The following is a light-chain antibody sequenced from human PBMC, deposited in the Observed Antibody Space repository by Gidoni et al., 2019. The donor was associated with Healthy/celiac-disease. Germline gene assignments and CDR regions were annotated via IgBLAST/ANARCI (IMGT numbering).Light chain of an antibody. CDR1: QSPLHSNGYNS. CDR2: LGS. V-gene: IGKV2-28*01. CDR3: MQSLQTPT. J-gene: IGKJ4*01. Sequence: DMVTTESPLSLPVTPGEPASISCRSSQSPLHSNGYNSLDWYLQKPGQSPQLLIYLGSNRASGVPDRFSGSGSGTDFTLKISRVEAEDVGVYYCMQSLQTPTFGGGTKVEIK.